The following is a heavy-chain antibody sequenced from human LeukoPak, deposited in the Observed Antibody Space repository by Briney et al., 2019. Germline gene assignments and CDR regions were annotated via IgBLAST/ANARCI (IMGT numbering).Heavy chain of an antibody. D-gene: IGHD3-22*01. J-gene: IGHJ4*02. V-gene: IGHV3-23*01. CDR2: ISGSDDST. Sequence: PGGSLRLSCAASGFTFSSYAMSWVRQAPGKGLEWVSAISGSDDSTYYADSVKGRSTISRDNSKNTLYLQMNSLRAEDTAVYYCAKVPSTYYYDSSDDYWGQGTLVTVSS. CDR3: AKVPSTYYYDSSDDY. CDR1: GFTFSSYA.